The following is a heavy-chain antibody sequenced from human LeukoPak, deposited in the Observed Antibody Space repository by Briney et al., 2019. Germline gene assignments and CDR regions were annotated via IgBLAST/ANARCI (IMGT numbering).Heavy chain of an antibody. CDR2: ISGSTGST. Sequence: GGALRLSCAASGFTFSNYAMNWVRQAPGKGLEWVSLISGSTGSTYYADSVKGRFSISRDNSKNTLYLQMNSLRAEDTAVFYCARDGGHSFDYWGQGTLVTVSS. CDR1: GFTFSNYA. CDR3: ARDGGHSFDY. V-gene: IGHV3-23*01. J-gene: IGHJ4*02. D-gene: IGHD3-3*01.